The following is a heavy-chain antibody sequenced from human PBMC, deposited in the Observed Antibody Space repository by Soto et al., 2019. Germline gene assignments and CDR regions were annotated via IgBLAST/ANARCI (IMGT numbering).Heavy chain of an antibody. J-gene: IGHJ4*02. Sequence: PGGSLRLSCVASGFTFSDHYMDWVRQTPGKGLEWVGRSRNKRDSHTSEYAASVKGRFIFSRDDSENLIYLQMNSLTPDDTAVYYCARIVVPGYYPDSWGQGGLVTSPQ. CDR1: GFTFSDHY. V-gene: IGHV3-72*01. CDR2: SRNKRDSHTS. CDR3: ARIVVPGYYPDS. D-gene: IGHD2-2*01.